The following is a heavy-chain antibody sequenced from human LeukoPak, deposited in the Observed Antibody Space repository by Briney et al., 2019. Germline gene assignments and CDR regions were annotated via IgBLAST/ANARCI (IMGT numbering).Heavy chain of an antibody. V-gene: IGHV3-33*01. CDR3: ARAPRITMVRGVIPWFDP. CDR1: GFTFSSYG. J-gene: IGHJ5*02. D-gene: IGHD3-10*01. Sequence: PGRSLRLSCAASGFTFSSYGMHWVRQAPGKGLEWVAVIWYDGSNKYYADSVKGRFNISRDNSKNTLYLQMNSLRAEDTAVYYCARAPRITMVRGVIPWFDPWGQGTLVTVSS. CDR2: IWYDGSNK.